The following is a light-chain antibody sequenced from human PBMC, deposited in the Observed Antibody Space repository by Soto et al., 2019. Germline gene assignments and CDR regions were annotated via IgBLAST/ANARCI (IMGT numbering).Light chain of an antibody. CDR2: GNS. Sequence: QSVLTQPPSVSGAPGQRVTISCTGSSSNIGAGFDVHWYHQIAGTAPKLLIYGNSNRPSGVPDRFSGSKSGTSASLAINGLQAEDEADYYCNSQRSSGTRVFGTGTKLTVL. CDR3: NSQRSSGTRV. CDR1: SSNIGAGFD. J-gene: IGLJ1*01. V-gene: IGLV1-40*01.